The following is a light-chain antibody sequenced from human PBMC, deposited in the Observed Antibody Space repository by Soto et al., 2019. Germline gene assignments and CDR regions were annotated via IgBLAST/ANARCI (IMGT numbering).Light chain of an antibody. Sequence: QSALTQPASVSGCPGQSITISCTGTSSDVGGYNYVSWYQQHPGKAPKLMIYAVSNRPSGVSNRFSGSKSGNTATLTISGLQAEDEADYYCCSYTVSGTYVFGTGTKVTVL. CDR3: CSYTVSGTYV. CDR2: AVS. V-gene: IGLV2-14*01. J-gene: IGLJ1*01. CDR1: SSDVGGYNY.